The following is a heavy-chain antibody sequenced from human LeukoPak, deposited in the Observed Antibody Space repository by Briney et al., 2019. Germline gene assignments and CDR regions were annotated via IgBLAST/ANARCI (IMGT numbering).Heavy chain of an antibody. Sequence: ASVKVSCKASGYTFTDLTEYYIRWVRQAPGQGLGWMGWINPNNGGTKYAQKFQGRVTMTRDMSMNTAYMELSSLTSDDTTVYYCARRLGGSSEGYEFWGQGPLVTVSS. CDR2: INPNNGGT. CDR1: GYTFTDLTEYY. V-gene: IGHV1-2*02. J-gene: IGHJ4*02. D-gene: IGHD1-26*01. CDR3: ARRLGGSSEGYEF.